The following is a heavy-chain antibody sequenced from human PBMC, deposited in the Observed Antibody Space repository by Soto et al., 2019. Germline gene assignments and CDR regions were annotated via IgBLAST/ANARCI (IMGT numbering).Heavy chain of an antibody. Sequence: QVQLVESGGGVVQPGRSLRLSCAASGFTFSSYAMHWVRQAPGKGLEWVAVISYDGSIKYYADSVKGRFTISRDNSKNTLYLQMNSLRAEDTAVYYCARSIAVAGTYLDYWGQGTLVTVSS. D-gene: IGHD6-19*01. CDR1: GFTFSSYA. J-gene: IGHJ4*02. V-gene: IGHV3-30-3*01. CDR2: ISYDGSIK. CDR3: ARSIAVAGTYLDY.